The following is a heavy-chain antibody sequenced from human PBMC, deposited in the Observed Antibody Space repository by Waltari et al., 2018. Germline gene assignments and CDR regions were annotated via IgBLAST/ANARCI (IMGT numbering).Heavy chain of an antibody. Sequence: QVQLQQWGAGLLKPSETLSPTCAVYGGSFRGYSWSWIRQPPGKGLEWIGEINHSGSTNYNPSLKSRVTISVDTSKNQFSLKLSSVTAADTAVYYCARGLRITIFGGGGMDVWGQGTTVTVSS. J-gene: IGHJ6*02. V-gene: IGHV4-34*01. CDR2: INHSGST. CDR3: ARGLRITIFGGGGMDV. CDR1: GGSFRGYS. D-gene: IGHD3-3*01.